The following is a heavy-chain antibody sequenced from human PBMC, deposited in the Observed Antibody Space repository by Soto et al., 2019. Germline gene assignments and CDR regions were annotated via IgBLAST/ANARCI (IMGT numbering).Heavy chain of an antibody. J-gene: IGHJ6*02. V-gene: IGHV4-39*07. CDR2: IYYSGST. Sequence: PSETLSITCTVSGGSISSSSYYWGWIRQPPGKGLEWIGSIYYSGSTYYNPSLKSRVTMSLDTSKNQLSLKLTSVTAADTAVYYCARVNLDYVTGMDVWGQGTTVNVSS. CDR3: ARVNLDYVTGMDV. D-gene: IGHD4-17*01. CDR1: GGSISSSSYY.